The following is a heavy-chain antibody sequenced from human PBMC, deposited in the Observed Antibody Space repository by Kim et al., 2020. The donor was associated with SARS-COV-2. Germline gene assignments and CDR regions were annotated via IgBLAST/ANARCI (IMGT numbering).Heavy chain of an antibody. V-gene: IGHV3-11*01. CDR2: SSQ. Sequence: SSQDDADSGKGRFTISRDSAKRSVSLQMNSLTPEDTAVYYCVREPSNWGQGTLVTVSS. J-gene: IGHJ4*02. CDR3: VREPSN.